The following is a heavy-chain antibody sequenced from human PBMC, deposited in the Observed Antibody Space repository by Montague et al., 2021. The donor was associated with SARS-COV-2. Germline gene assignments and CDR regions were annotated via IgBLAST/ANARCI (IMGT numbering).Heavy chain of an antibody. CDR2: INQSGSI. V-gene: IGHV4-34*01. CDR1: GGSFSGFY. D-gene: IGHD3-3*01. Sequence: SETLSLTCAVSGGSFSGFYWSWVRQSPGEGLEWIGEINQSGSINYNPSLKSRVTILVDTSKNQFSLKLSSVTAADTAVYYCAREKADFWSGLNGWFDPWGQGTLVTVSS. CDR3: AREKADFWSGLNGWFDP. J-gene: IGHJ5*02.